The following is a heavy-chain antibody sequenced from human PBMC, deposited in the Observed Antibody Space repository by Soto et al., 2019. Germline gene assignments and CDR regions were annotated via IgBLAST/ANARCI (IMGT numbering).Heavy chain of an antibody. J-gene: IGHJ4*02. CDR3: ARGVSYDSSGYITHFDC. Sequence: QVQLVQSGAEVKKPGASVKVSCKASGYTFTSYAMHWVRQAPGQRLEWMGWINAGNGNTKYSQKLQGRVTITRDTSASTAYMELSSLRSEDTAVYYCARGVSYDSSGYITHFDCWGQGTLVTVSS. CDR1: GYTFTSYA. D-gene: IGHD3-22*01. V-gene: IGHV1-3*01. CDR2: INAGNGNT.